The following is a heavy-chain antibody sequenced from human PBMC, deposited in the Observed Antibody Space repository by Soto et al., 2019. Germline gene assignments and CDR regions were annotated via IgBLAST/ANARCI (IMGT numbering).Heavy chain of an antibody. CDR2: IRAYNGNT. J-gene: IGHJ4*02. V-gene: IGHV1-18*01. Sequence: QVQLVQSGAEVKKPGASVKVSCKASGYTFTSYGISWVRQAPGQGLEWMGWIRAYNGNTNYAQKLQGRVTMTTDTSXXXXYXELRSLRXXXXAVYYCARDAPPADYWGQGTLVTVSS. CDR3: ARDAPPADY. CDR1: GYTFTSYG.